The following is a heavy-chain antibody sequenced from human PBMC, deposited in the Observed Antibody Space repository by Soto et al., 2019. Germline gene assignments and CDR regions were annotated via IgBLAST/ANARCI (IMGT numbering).Heavy chain of an antibody. D-gene: IGHD3-22*01. CDR2: ISYDGSNK. V-gene: IGHV3-30*18. CDR1: RFTFSSYG. CDR3: AKEVPYYYDSSGYLDY. Sequence: GGSLRLSCAASRFTFSSYGMHWVRQAPGKGLEWVAVISYDGSNKYYADSVKGRFTISRDNSKNTLYLQMNSLRAEDTAVYYCAKEVPYYYDSSGYLDYWGQGTLVTVSS. J-gene: IGHJ4*02.